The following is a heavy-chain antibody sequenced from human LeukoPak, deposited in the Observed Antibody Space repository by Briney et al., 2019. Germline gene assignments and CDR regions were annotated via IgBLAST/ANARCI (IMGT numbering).Heavy chain of an antibody. J-gene: IGHJ4*02. V-gene: IGHV3-7*01. CDR2: IKQDGSEK. D-gene: IGHD3-22*01. Sequence: GGSLRLSCAASGFTFSSYWMSWVRQAPGKGLEWVANIKQDGSEKYYVDSAKGRFTISRDNAKNSLYLQMNSLRAEDTAVYYCAREGTYYYDSSGYDWGQGTLVTVSS. CDR3: AREGTYYYDSSGYD. CDR1: GFTFSSYW.